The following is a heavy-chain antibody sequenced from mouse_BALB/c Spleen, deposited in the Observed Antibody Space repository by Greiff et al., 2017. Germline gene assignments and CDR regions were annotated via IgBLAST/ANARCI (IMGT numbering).Heavy chain of an antibody. Sequence: EVKLQESGPGLVKPSQSLSLTCTVTGYSITSDYAWNWIRQFPGNKLEWMGYISYSGSTSYNPSLKSRISITRDTSKNQFFLQLNSVTTEDTATYYCSRGGDYDVGWFAYWGQGTLVTVSA. J-gene: IGHJ3*01. D-gene: IGHD2-4*01. CDR1: GYSITSDYA. CDR2: ISYSGST. CDR3: SRGGDYDVGWFAY. V-gene: IGHV3-2*02.